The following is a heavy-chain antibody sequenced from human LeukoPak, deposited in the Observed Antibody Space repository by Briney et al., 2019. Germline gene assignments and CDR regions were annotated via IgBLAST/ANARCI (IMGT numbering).Heavy chain of an antibody. CDR1: GGSISSSSYY. D-gene: IGHD4-17*01. CDR3: ARSRRDYGDEPLGAYWYFDL. J-gene: IGHJ2*01. CDR2: IYHSGST. Sequence: PSETLSLTCTVSGGSISSSSYYWGWIRQPPGKGLEWIGSIYHSGSTYYNPSLKSRVTISVDTSKNQFSLKLSSVTAADTAVYYCARSRRDYGDEPLGAYWYFDLWGRGTLVTVSS. V-gene: IGHV4-39*07.